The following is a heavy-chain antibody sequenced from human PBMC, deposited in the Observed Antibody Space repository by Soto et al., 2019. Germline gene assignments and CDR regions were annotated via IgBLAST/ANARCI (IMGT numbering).Heavy chain of an antibody. CDR2: TRNQANRCTT. J-gene: IGHJ2*01. Sequence: EVQLVESGGGLVQPGGSLRLSCAASGCTWSDHYMDWVRQAPGKGLEWVGRTRNQANRCTTEYAASVKGRFTISRDDSKNSLYLQMNSLKTEDTAVYYCAREATVTTSYWYFDLWGRGTLVTVSS. V-gene: IGHV3-72*01. D-gene: IGHD4-17*01. CDR1: GCTWSDHY. CDR3: AREATVTTSYWYFDL.